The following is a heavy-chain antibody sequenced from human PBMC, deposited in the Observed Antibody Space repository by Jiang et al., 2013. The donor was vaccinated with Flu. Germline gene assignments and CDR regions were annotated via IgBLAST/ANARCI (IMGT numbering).Heavy chain of an antibody. CDR3: ARRSGGGSYYYVMDV. D-gene: IGHD1-26*01. Sequence: GAEVKKPGESLKISCKASRYSFTSHWIAWVRQMPGKGLEWLGIIYPGDSDTRYSPSFQGQVTISADKSISTAYLQWSSLQASDTAMYYCARRSGGGSYYYVMDVWGQGTTVTVSS. CDR2: IYPGDSDT. J-gene: IGHJ6*02. CDR1: RYSFTSHW. V-gene: IGHV5-51*01.